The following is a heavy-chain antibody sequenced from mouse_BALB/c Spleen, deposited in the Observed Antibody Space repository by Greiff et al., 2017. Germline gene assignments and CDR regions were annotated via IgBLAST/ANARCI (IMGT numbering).Heavy chain of an antibody. J-gene: IGHJ3*01. CDR2: ISNGGGST. D-gene: IGHD1-1*01. CDR1: GFTFSSYT. V-gene: IGHV5-12-2*01. Sequence: EVKLVESGGGLVQPGGSLKLSCAASGFTFSSYTMSWVRQTPERRLEWVAYISNGGGSTYYPDTVKGRFTISRDNAKNTLYLQMSSLKSEDTAMYYCARHADYGSSWFAYWGQGTLVTVSA. CDR3: ARHADYGSSWFAY.